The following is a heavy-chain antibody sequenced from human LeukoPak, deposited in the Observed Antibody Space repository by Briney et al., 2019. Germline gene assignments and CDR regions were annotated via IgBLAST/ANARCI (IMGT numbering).Heavy chain of an antibody. Sequence: RRSLRLSCAASGFTFRGYAMSWVRQAPGKGLEWVSAISGGGGNTYYADPVKGRFTISRDNSKNTLYLQMKSLRVEDTAVYFCAGDRITTHQRDYWGQGTLVTVSS. CDR3: AGDRITTHQRDY. CDR2: ISGGGGNT. J-gene: IGHJ4*02. CDR1: GFTFRGYA. V-gene: IGHV3-23*01. D-gene: IGHD4-11*01.